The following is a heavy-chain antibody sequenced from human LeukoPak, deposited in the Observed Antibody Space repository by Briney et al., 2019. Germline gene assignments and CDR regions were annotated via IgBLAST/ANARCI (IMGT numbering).Heavy chain of an antibody. CDR3: ARDPVCSSTSCYTQFDY. CDR2: INPSGGST. J-gene: IGHJ4*02. CDR1: GYTFTSYY. Sequence: ASVKVSCKASGYTFTSYYMHWVRQAPGQGLEWMGIINPSGGSTSYAQKFQGRVTMTRDTSTSTVYMELSSLRSEDTAAYYCARDPVCSSTSCYTQFDYWGQGTLVTVSS. D-gene: IGHD2-2*02. V-gene: IGHV1-46*01.